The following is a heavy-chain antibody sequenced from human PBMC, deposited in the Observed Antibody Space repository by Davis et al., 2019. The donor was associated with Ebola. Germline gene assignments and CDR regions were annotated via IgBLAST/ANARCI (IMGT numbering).Heavy chain of an antibody. D-gene: IGHD4-17*01. V-gene: IGHV1-69*04. Sequence: SVQVSCKASGGTFSSYATSWVRQAPGQGLEWMGRIIPILGIANYAQKFQGRVTITADKSTSTAYMELSSLRSEDTAVYYCARDLYGSCYYYGMDVWGQGTTVTVSS. CDR3: ARDLYGSCYYYGMDV. CDR1: GGTFSSYA. J-gene: IGHJ6*02. CDR2: IIPILGIA.